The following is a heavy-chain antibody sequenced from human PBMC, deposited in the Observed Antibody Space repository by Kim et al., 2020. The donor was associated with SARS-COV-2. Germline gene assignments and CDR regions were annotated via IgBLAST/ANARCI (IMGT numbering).Heavy chain of an antibody. CDR3: TRVNPIAGGWYDAFDI. V-gene: IGHV3-73*01. Sequence: GGSLRLSCAASGSTLSGSTVHWVRQASGKGLEWVGRIRSKANSYATAYAASVKNRFTISRDDSKNTAYLQMNSLKTEDTAVYYCTRVNPIAGGWYDAFDIWGQGTMVTVSS. D-gene: IGHD6-19*01. CDR2: IRSKANSYAT. CDR1: GSTLSGST. J-gene: IGHJ3*02.